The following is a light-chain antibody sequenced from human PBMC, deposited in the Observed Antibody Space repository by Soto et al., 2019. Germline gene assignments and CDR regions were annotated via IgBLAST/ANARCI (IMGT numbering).Light chain of an antibody. V-gene: IGKV1-5*01. CDR3: QQYGSSAPIT. Sequence: DIQMTQSPSTLSASVGDRVTITCRASQSVRSWLAWYQQKPGRAPKFLIYDASSLESGVPSRFSGSGSGTEFTLTISNLQPDDFALYYCQQYGSSAPITFGQGTRLEIK. J-gene: IGKJ5*01. CDR2: DAS. CDR1: QSVRSW.